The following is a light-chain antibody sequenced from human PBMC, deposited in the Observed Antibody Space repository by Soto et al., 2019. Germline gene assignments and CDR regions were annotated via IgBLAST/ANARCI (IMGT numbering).Light chain of an antibody. V-gene: IGLV1-40*01. CDR1: SSNIGAGYD. Sequence: QSVLTQPPSVSGSPGQSVTISCTWSSSNIGAGYDVHWYQQLPGTAPKLLIYGNSNRPSGVPDRFSGSKSGTSASLAITGLQAEDEADYYCQSYDSSLVVFGTGTKVTVL. J-gene: IGLJ1*01. CDR2: GNS. CDR3: QSYDSSLVV.